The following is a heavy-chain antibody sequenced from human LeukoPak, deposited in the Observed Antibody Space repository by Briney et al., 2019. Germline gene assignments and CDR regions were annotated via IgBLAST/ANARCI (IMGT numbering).Heavy chain of an antibody. V-gene: IGHV1-3*03. CDR2: INAANGNT. Sequence: GASVKVSCKASGYTFTSYAMHWVRQAPGQRLEWMGWINAANGNTKYSQEFQGRVTITRDTSASTVYVELSSLRSEDMAVYYCARTSYFDYWGQGTLVTVSS. J-gene: IGHJ4*02. CDR1: GYTFTSYA. CDR3: ARTSYFDY.